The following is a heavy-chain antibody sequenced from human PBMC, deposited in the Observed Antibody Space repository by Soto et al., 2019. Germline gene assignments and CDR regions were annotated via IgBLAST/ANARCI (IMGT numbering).Heavy chain of an antibody. D-gene: IGHD2-15*01. Sequence: PSETLSLTCTVSGGSISSGAYYWSWIRQHPGKGLEWIGYIYYSGSTYYNPSLKSRVTTSVDTSKNQFSLKLSSVTAADTAVYYCARADCSGGSCYSHTPYYYDMAVWGQGTTVTVSS. CDR3: ARADCSGGSCYSHTPYYYDMAV. CDR2: IYYSGST. CDR1: GGSISSGAYY. J-gene: IGHJ6*02. V-gene: IGHV4-31*03.